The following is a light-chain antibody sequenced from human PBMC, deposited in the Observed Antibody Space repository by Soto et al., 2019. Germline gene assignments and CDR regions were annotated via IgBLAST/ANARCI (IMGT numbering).Light chain of an antibody. J-gene: IGLJ1*01. CDR3: SSYTSSTTLGV. V-gene: IGLV2-8*01. Sequence: QSALTQPPSASGSPGQSVTISCTGTSSDVGGYNYVSWYQQHPDKAPKLVIYEVSKRPSGVPDRFSGSKSGNTASLTVTGLQAEDEADYYCSSYTSSTTLGVFGTGTKLTVL. CDR1: SSDVGGYNY. CDR2: EVS.